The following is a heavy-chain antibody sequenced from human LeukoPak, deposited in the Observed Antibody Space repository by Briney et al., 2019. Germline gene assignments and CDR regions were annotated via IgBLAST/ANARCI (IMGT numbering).Heavy chain of an antibody. CDR2: ISTYNGNT. V-gene: IGHV1-18*01. Sequence: GASVKVSCKASGYTFISYGINWVRQAPGQGLEWMGWISTYNGNTNFAQKLQARVTLTTDTSTSTAYMELSNLRSDDTAVYYCAADTQKTVVPSTDHWGQGTLVTVSS. CDR1: GYTFISYG. D-gene: IGHD4-23*01. J-gene: IGHJ4*02. CDR3: AADTQKTVVPSTDH.